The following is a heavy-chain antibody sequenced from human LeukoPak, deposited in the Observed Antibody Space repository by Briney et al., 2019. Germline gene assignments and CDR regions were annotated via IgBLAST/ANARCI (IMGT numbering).Heavy chain of an antibody. V-gene: IGHV1-2*02. D-gene: IGHD3-22*01. CDR2: INPNSGGT. CDR3: ARDHDSSSDAFDI. CDR1: GYTFTGYY. Sequence: ASVKVSCKASGYTFTGYYMHWVRQAPGQGLEWMGWINPNSGGTNYAQKFQGRVTMTRDTPISTAYLELSRLRSDDTAVYYCARDHDSSSDAFDIWGQGTMVTVSS. J-gene: IGHJ3*02.